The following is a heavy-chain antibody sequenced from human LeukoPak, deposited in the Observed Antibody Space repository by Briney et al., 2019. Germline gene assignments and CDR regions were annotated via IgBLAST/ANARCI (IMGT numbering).Heavy chain of an antibody. V-gene: IGHV3-30*02. CDR2: IRYDGSNR. Sequence: PGGSLRLSCAASGFTFSSYGMHWVRQAPGKGLEWVAFIRYDGSNRYYADSVKGRFTISRDNSKNTLYLQMNSLRAEDTAVYYCAKYEASYYYMDVWGKGTTVTISS. CDR1: GFTFSSYG. CDR3: AKYEASYYYMDV. J-gene: IGHJ6*03. D-gene: IGHD3-3*01.